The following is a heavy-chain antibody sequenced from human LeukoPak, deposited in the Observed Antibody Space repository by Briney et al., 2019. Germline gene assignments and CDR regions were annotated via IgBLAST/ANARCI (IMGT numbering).Heavy chain of an antibody. CDR3: AKDFGKTAVTALYYMDV. CDR2: ISYDGSNK. Sequence: AGGSLRLSCAASGFTFGSYGMHWVRQAPGKGLEWVAVISYDGSNKYYADSVKGRFTISRDNSKNTLYLQMNSLRAEDTAVYYCAKDFGKTAVTALYYMDVWGKGTTVTVSS. D-gene: IGHD4-11*01. V-gene: IGHV3-30*18. CDR1: GFTFGSYG. J-gene: IGHJ6*03.